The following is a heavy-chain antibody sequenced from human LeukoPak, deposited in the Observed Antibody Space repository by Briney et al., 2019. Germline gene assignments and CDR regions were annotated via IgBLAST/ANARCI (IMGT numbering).Heavy chain of an antibody. Sequence: GGSLRLSCAASGFTFSSYAMHWVRQAPGKGLEWVAFIRYDGNDKFYADSVKGRFTISRDTSRNTLFLQMNSLRTDDTAVYYCAKDLMRDRWFGESWGQGTLVTVSS. J-gene: IGHJ5*02. V-gene: IGHV3-30*02. D-gene: IGHD3-10*01. CDR3: AKDLMRDRWFGES. CDR1: GFTFSSYA. CDR2: IRYDGNDK.